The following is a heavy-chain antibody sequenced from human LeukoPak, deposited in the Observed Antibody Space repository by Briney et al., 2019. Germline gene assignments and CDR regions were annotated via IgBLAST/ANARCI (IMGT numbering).Heavy chain of an antibody. J-gene: IGHJ1*01. D-gene: IGHD3-3*02. V-gene: IGHV3-43*02. CDR3: ARDSQAFFQH. CDR1: GFTFDNYA. Sequence: GGSLRLSCAASGFTFDNYAIHWVRQAPGKGLEWVSLISGDGGSTYYADSMKGRFTISRDNSKNSLYLQMNSLRTEDTALYYCARDSQAFFQHWGQGTLVTVSS. CDR2: ISGDGGST.